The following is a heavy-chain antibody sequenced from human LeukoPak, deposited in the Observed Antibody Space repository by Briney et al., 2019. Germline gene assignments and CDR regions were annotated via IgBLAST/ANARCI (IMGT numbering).Heavy chain of an antibody. Sequence: GGSLRLSCASSGFTFSSYGMSWVRQAPGKGLEGVSAISGGGGSTYYADSVKGRLIISRDNSSNTLNLQMNNLIAEEEAGCYLANDGAYYDSSTDAFDIWGKGTTVTISS. CDR1: GFTFSSYG. J-gene: IGHJ3*02. V-gene: IGHV3-23*01. D-gene: IGHD3-22*01. CDR3: ANDGAYYDSSTDAFDI. CDR2: ISGGGGST.